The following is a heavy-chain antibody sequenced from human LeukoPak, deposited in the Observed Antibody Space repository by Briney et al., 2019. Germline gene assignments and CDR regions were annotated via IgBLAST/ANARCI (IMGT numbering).Heavy chain of an antibody. CDR1: GFTFSSYW. CDR2: IKQDGSEK. Sequence: QSGGSLRLSCAASGFTFSSYWMSWVRQAPGKGLEWVANIKQDGSEKYYVDSVKGRFTISRDNAKNSLYLQMNSLRAEDTAVYYCARSGGELRLGYYFDYWGQGTLVTVSS. J-gene: IGHJ4*02. V-gene: IGHV3-7*01. CDR3: ARSGGELRLGYYFDY. D-gene: IGHD1-26*01.